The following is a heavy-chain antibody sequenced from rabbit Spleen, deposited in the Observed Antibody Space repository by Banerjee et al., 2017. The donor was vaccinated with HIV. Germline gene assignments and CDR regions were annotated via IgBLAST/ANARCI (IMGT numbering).Heavy chain of an antibody. CDR1: GIDFSSYYY. D-gene: IGHD6-1*01. J-gene: IGHJ4*01. Sequence: QEQLVESGGGLVKPGGTLTLTCKASGIDFSSYYYMCWVRQAPGKGLELIACIYTSSGSTYYASWAKGRFTISKTSSTTVTLQMTSLTAADTATYFCARWVNNYDYLHLWGPGTLVTVS. CDR2: IYTSSGST. V-gene: IGHV1S45*01. CDR3: ARWVNNYDYLHL.